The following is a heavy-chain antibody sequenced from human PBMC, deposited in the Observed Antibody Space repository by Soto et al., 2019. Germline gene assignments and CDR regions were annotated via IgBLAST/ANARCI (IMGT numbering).Heavy chain of an antibody. D-gene: IGHD1-26*01. Sequence: QVQLVQSGAEVKKPGSSVTVSCKASGGTFSSYTISWVRQAPGQGLEWMGGIIPIFGTANYAQKFQGRVTXPXAXSRXTAYMELSILRSAVTAVYYCGRGNRGWAQFGCFDLWGRGALVTVSS. CDR3: GRGNRGWAQFGCFDL. J-gene: IGHJ2*01. V-gene: IGHV1-69*05. CDR2: IIPIFGTA. CDR1: GGTFSSYT.